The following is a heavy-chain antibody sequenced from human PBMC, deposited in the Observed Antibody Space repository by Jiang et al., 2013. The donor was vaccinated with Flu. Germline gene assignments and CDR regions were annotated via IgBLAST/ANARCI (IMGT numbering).Heavy chain of an antibody. V-gene: IGHV3-74*01. J-gene: IGHJ4*02. CDR1: GFTFSRYW. Sequence: VQLVEFGGGTVQPGMSLRLSCSVSGFTFSRYWMHWVRQAPGEGLVWVSRIDFAGNGIAYADSVEGRFTISRDNAKNTLYLQMNSLRAEDTAVYYCARETRWYFDNWGQGTLVTVSS. D-gene: IGHD1-7*01. CDR3: ARETRWYFDN. CDR2: IDFAGNGI.